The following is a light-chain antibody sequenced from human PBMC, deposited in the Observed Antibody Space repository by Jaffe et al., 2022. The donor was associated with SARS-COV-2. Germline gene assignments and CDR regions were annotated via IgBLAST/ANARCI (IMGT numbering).Light chain of an antibody. Sequence: SYELTQPPSVSVSPGQTARITCSGDALPNQYAYWYQQKPGQAPVLVMYKDSERPSGIPERFSGSSSGTTVTLTLSGVQAEDEADYYCQSADSSGTYWVFGGGTKLTVL. J-gene: IGLJ3*02. CDR2: KDS. CDR3: QSADSSGTYWV. V-gene: IGLV3-25*03. CDR1: ALPNQY.